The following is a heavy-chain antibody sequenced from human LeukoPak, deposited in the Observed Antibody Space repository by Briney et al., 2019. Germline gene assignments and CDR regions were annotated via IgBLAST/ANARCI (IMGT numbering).Heavy chain of an antibody. J-gene: IGHJ5*02. V-gene: IGHV1-69*02. CDR1: RGTLSSYT. D-gene: IGHD1-7*01. CDR2: IIPVVGIA. CDR3: ARGERELGNIGHNWFDP. Sequence: VASVTVSCMPSRGTLSSYTISWVRQAPGQGGEWMGRIIPVVGIANYAQKFQGSVTITAEKSTSTPYMELSSLRPEGPGVYYGARGERELGNIGHNWFDPWGQGTLVTVSS.